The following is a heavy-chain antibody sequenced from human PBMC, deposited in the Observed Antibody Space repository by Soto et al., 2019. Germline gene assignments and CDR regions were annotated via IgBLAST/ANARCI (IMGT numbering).Heavy chain of an antibody. J-gene: IGHJ6*02. CDR2: IYYSGST. CDR3: ARDCSSTSCYQNYYGMDV. D-gene: IGHD2-2*01. Sequence: SETLSLTCTVSGGSISSGGYYWSWIRQHPGKGLEWIGYIYYSGSTYYNPSLKSRVTISVGTSKNQFSLKLSSVTAADTAVYYCARDCSSTSCYQNYYGMDVWGQGTTVTVSS. V-gene: IGHV4-31*03. CDR1: GGSISSGGYY.